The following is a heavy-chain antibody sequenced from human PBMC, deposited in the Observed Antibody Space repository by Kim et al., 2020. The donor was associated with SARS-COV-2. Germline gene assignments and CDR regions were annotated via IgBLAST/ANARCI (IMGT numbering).Heavy chain of an antibody. D-gene: IGHD2-2*01. V-gene: IGHV3-30*03. CDR1: GFTFHSHG. Sequence: RGSLRLSCAASGFTFHSHGMHWVRQAPGKGLEWVSFISYDGTNEFYSASVKGRFTVSRDNSNNTLYLQMNGLTSEDTAIYYCASENSRYCFSTNCSGGF. CDR3: ASENSRYCFSTNCSGGF. CDR2: ISYDGTNE. J-gene: IGHJ5*01.